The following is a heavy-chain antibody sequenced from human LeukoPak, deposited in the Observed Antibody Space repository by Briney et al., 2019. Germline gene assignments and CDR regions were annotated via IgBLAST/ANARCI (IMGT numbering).Heavy chain of an antibody. V-gene: IGHV4-39*01. CDR2: IYYSGST. CDR1: GGSISSSSYY. D-gene: IGHD3-10*01. CDR3: ARQENGSGSYYNYIVPWTQWLEEYYFDY. J-gene: IGHJ4*02. Sequence: PSETLSLTCTVSGGSISSSSYYWGWIRQPPGKGLEWIGSIYYSGSTYYNPSLKSRVTISVDTSKNQFSLKLSSVTAADTAVYYCARQENGSGSYYNYIVPWTQWLEEYYFDYWGQGTLVTVSS.